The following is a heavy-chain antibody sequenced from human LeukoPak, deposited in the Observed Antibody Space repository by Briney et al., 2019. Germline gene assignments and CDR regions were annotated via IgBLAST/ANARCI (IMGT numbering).Heavy chain of an antibody. Sequence: GGSLRLSCAASGFTFSSYGMHWVRQAPGKGLEWVAVIWYDGSNKYYADSVKGRFTISRDNSKNTLYLQMNSLRAEDTAVYYCARGGYDYVWGSSWCFDYWGQGTLVTVSS. J-gene: IGHJ4*02. CDR2: IWYDGSNK. CDR1: GFTFSSYG. V-gene: IGHV3-33*01. D-gene: IGHD3-16*01. CDR3: ARGGYDYVWGSSWCFDY.